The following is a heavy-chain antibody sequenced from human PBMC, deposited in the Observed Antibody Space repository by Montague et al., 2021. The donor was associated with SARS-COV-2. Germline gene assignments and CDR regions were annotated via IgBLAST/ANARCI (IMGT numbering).Heavy chain of an antibody. CDR3: ARAQNTCFISNCVYYFDS. D-gene: IGHD1-1*01. CDR2: VYYTGST. Sequence: SETLSLTCGVSGGSIAGYYWSWIRQPPGKGLEWIGYVYYTGSTKYNPSLKTRVTLSLDTPKNHFSLKLASVTAADTAVYYCARAQNTCFISNCVYYFDSWGQGALVTVSS. J-gene: IGHJ4*02. CDR1: GGSIAGYY. V-gene: IGHV4-59*01.